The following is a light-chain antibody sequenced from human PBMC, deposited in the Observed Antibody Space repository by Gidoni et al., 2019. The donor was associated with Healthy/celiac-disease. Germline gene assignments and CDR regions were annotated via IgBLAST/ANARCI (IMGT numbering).Light chain of an antibody. J-gene: IGKJ1*01. CDR3: QQYGSSPRT. V-gene: IGKV3-20*01. Sequence: EIVLTQSPGTLSLSPWERATLSCRASQSVSSSYLAWYQPKHGQATRLLIYGASSRATGIPDRFSGSGSGTDFTLTISRLEPEDFVVYYCQQYGSSPRTFGQGTKVEIK. CDR2: GAS. CDR1: QSVSSSY.